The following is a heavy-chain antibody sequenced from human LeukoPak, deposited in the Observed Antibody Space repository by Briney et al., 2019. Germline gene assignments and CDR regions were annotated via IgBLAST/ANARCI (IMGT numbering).Heavy chain of an antibody. V-gene: IGHV3-21*01. CDR1: GFTVSSKY. CDR3: ARAPRMYSSGWYGDY. J-gene: IGHJ4*02. Sequence: PGGSLRLSCAASGFTVSSKYMSWVRQAPGKGLEWVSSISSSSSYIYYADSVKGRFTISRDNAKNSLYLQMNSLRAEDTAVYYCARAPRMYSSGWYGDYWGQGTLVTVSS. D-gene: IGHD6-19*01. CDR2: ISSSSSYI.